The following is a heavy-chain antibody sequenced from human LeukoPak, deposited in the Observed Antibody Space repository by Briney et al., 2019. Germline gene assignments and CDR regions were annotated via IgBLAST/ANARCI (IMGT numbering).Heavy chain of an antibody. CDR2: INPHSGGT. D-gene: IGHD3-22*01. CDR3: AREMGDDSSGYHDY. CDR1: GYTFTGYY. J-gene: IGHJ4*02. V-gene: IGHV1-2*02. Sequence: ASVKVSCKASGYTFTGYYMHWVRQPPGQGLEWMGWINPHSGGTNYAQKFQDRVTNTRDTSISKAYMELSRLRSDDTAVYYCAREMGDDSSGYHDYWGQGTLVTVSS.